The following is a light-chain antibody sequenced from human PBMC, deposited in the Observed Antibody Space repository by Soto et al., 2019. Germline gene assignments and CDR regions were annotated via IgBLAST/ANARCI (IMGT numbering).Light chain of an antibody. CDR2: EVS. J-gene: IGLJ2*01. V-gene: IGLV2-14*01. Sequence: QSALTQPASVSGSPGQSITISCTGTSSDIGGYDDVSWYQQYPGKAPKVIIYEVSNRPSGISHRFSGSKSGNTASLTISGLQTEDEADYYCSSYTSSSTVLFSGGTKLTVL. CDR1: SSDIGGYDD. CDR3: SSYTSSSTVL.